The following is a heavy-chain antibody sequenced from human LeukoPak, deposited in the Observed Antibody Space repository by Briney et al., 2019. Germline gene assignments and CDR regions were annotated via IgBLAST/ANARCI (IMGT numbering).Heavy chain of an antibody. D-gene: IGHD3-10*01. V-gene: IGHV4-34*01. CDR1: GGSFSGYY. CDR2: INHSGST. Sequence: PSETLSLTCAVYGGSFSGYYWSWIRQPPGKGLEWIGEINHSGSTNYNPSLKSRVTISVDTPKNQFSLKLSSVTAADTAVYYCARGARPNYYGSGSYRPFDYWGQGTLVTVSS. J-gene: IGHJ4*02. CDR3: ARGARPNYYGSGSYRPFDY.